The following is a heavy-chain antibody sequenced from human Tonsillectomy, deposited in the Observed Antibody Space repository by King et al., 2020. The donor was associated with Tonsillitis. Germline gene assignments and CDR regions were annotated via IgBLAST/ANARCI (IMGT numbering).Heavy chain of an antibody. CDR1: AGSISSSDYY. D-gene: IGHD2-15*01. Sequence: VQLQESGPGLVKPSETLSLTCTVSAGSISSSDYYWGWIRQPPGKGLEWIGSIYYSGSTYYNPSLQSRVTISVDTSKNQFSLKLTPVTAADPALYYCARHYLGYCRGDSCYPTWFDPWGQGTLVTVSS. J-gene: IGHJ5*02. V-gene: IGHV4-39*01. CDR3: ARHYLGYCRGDSCYPTWFDP. CDR2: IYYSGST.